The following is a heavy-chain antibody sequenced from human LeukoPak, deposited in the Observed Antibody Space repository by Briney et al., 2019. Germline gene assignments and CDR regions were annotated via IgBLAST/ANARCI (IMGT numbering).Heavy chain of an antibody. CDR1: GYSSTTYW. CDR2: IDPSDSYT. D-gene: IGHD6-19*01. J-gene: IGHJ4*02. Sequence: SLNISCTGSGYSSTTYWISWARQIPRKGLEWMGRIDPSDSYTNYSPSFQGHVTISVDKSITTASLQWSSVKASDTAMYYCARLHSSGRFDYWGQGTLVSVSS. V-gene: IGHV5-10-1*01. CDR3: ARLHSSGRFDY.